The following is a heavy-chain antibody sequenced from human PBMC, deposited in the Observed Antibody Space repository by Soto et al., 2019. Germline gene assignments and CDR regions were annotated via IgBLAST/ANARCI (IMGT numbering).Heavy chain of an antibody. V-gene: IGHV1-46*03. CDR3: AKAAAGIHMDV. Sequence: ASVKVSCKASGYTFTSYYMHWVRQAPGQGLEWMGIIYPSDGSTSYAQKFQGRVTMTRDTSTSTVYMELSSLRSEDTAVYYCAKAAAGIHMDVWGKGTTVTVSS. CDR1: GYTFTSYY. D-gene: IGHD6-13*01. CDR2: IYPSDGST. J-gene: IGHJ6*03.